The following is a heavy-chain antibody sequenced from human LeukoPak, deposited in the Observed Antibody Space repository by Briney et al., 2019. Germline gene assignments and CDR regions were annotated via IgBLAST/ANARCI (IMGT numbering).Heavy chain of an antibody. V-gene: IGHV1-46*01. Sequence: ASVKVSCKASGYTFTSYYMHWVRQAPGQGLEWMGIINPSGGSTSYAQKFQGRVTMTRDTSTSTVYMELSSLRSEDTAVYYCAGSVVITFYFDYWGQGTLVTVSS. CDR1: GYTFTSYY. J-gene: IGHJ4*02. CDR2: INPSGGST. D-gene: IGHD3-22*01. CDR3: AGSVVITFYFDY.